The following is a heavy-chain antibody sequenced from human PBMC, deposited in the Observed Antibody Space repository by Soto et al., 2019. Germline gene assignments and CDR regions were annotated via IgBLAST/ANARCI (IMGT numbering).Heavy chain of an antibody. Sequence: GGSLRLSCAASGFTFSSYGMHWVRQAPGKGLEWVAVIWYDGSEKYYGDSVKGRFTISRDNSKNTLYLQMNSLRAEDTAVYYCARTGYCSGGSCYFFDYWGQGTLVTVSS. D-gene: IGHD2-15*01. J-gene: IGHJ4*02. CDR1: GFTFSSYG. V-gene: IGHV3-33*01. CDR3: ARTGYCSGGSCYFFDY. CDR2: IWYDGSEK.